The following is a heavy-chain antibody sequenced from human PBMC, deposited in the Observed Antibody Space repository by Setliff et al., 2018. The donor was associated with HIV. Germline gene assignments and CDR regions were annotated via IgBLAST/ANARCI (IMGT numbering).Heavy chain of an antibody. Sequence: SCAASGFTFSSYNMNWVRQAPGKGLEWVSSISSSSSYIYYADSVKGRFTISRDNAKNSLYLQMNSLRAEDTAVYYCARAYDDYDSDLDYWGQGTLVTVSS. CDR1: GFTFSSYN. CDR2: ISSSSSYI. CDR3: ARAYDDYDSDLDY. V-gene: IGHV3-21*01. J-gene: IGHJ4*02. D-gene: IGHD4-17*01.